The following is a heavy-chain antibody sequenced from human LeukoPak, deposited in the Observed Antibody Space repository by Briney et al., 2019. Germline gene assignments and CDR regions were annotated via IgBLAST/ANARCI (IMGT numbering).Heavy chain of an antibody. CDR2: IYPGDSDT. J-gene: IGHJ4*02. CDR3: ASLIAAAGTYFDY. D-gene: IGHD6-13*01. Sequence: GESLKISCKGSGYSFTGYWIGWVRQMPGKGLEWMGIIYPGDSDTRYSPSFQGQVTISADKSISTAYLQWSSLKASDTAMYYCASLIAAAGTYFDYWGQGTLVTVSS. V-gene: IGHV5-51*01. CDR1: GYSFTGYW.